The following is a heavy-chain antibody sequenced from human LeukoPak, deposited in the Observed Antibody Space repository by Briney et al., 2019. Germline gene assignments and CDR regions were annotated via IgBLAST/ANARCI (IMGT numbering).Heavy chain of an antibody. V-gene: IGHV3-23*01. CDR3: AKGDVLPSYPTFDY. Sequence: SGGSLRLSCAASGFTFSSYALSWVRQAPGKGLEWVSVISASGGTTYYADSVKGRFTISRETSKDTVYLQMHSLRAEDTAVYYCAKGDVLPSYPTFDYWGQGTLVTVSS. CDR2: ISASGGTT. D-gene: IGHD3-9*01. CDR1: GFTFSSYA. J-gene: IGHJ4*02.